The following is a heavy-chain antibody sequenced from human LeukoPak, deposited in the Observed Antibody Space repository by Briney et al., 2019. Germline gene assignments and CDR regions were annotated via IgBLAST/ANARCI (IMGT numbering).Heavy chain of an antibody. CDR3: ASAILDGYNDMYFDY. D-gene: IGHD5-24*01. V-gene: IGHV1-69*05. CDR1: GGTFSSYA. J-gene: IGHJ4*02. Sequence: SVKVSCKASGGTFSSYAISWVRQAPGQGLEWMGWIIPIFGTANYAQKSQGRVTITTDESTSTAYMELSSLRSEDTAVYYCASAILDGYNDMYFDYWGQGTLVTVSS. CDR2: IIPIFGTA.